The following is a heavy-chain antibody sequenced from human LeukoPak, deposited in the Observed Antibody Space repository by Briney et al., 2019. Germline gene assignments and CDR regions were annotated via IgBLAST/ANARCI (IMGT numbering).Heavy chain of an antibody. D-gene: IGHD3-3*01. J-gene: IGHJ5*02. V-gene: IGHV6-1*01. CDR3: ARDPGYDFWSGYRGFDP. CDR2: TYYRSKWYN. Sequence: SQTPSLTCAISGDSVSSNSAAWNWTRQSPSRGLEWLGRTYYRSKWYNDYAVSVKSRITINPDTSKNQFSLQLNSVTPEDTAVYYCARDPGYDFWSGYRGFDPWGQGTLVTVSS. CDR1: GDSVSSNSAA.